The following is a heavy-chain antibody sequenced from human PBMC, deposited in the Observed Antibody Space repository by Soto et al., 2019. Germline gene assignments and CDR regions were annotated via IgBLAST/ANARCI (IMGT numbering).Heavy chain of an antibody. J-gene: IGHJ4*02. V-gene: IGHV3-23*03. CDR1: GFTFRTYA. CDR2: IVGDASSI. Sequence: PGGSLRLSCAAYGFTFRTYAMNWVRQAPGKGLEWVAVIVGDASSIDYADSVKGRFTISRDNSKNTLYLQMNSLRAEDTAVYYCAKDPQQLKDYFDYWGQGTQVTVSS. CDR3: AKDPQQLKDYFDY. D-gene: IGHD6-13*01.